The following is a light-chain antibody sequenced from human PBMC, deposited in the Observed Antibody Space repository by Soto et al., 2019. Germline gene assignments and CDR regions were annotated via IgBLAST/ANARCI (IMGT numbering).Light chain of an antibody. V-gene: IGLV2-14*01. CDR3: SSYTSSGTPYV. CDR2: EVT. J-gene: IGLJ1*01. Sequence: QSVLTQPASLSGSPGQSITISCAGTSSDIGGSKYVSWYQQHPGKAPKVIIYEVTYRPSGVSARFSGSKSGNTASLTVSGLQAEDEADYYCSSYTSSGTPYVFGTGTKVTVL. CDR1: SSDIGGSKY.